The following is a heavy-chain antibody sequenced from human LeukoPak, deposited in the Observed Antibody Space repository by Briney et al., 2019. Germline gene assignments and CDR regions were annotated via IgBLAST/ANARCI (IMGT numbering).Heavy chain of an antibody. CDR1: GGSISSYY. J-gene: IGHJ4*02. CDR2: IYNSGST. CDR3: ARDVGATPGYFDY. Sequence: SETLSLTCTVSGGSISSYYWSWIRQPPGKGLEWIGCIYNSGSTNYNPSLKSRVTISVDTSKNQFSLKLSSVTAADTAVYYCARDVGATPGYFDYWGQGTLVTVSS. V-gene: IGHV4-59*01. D-gene: IGHD1-26*01.